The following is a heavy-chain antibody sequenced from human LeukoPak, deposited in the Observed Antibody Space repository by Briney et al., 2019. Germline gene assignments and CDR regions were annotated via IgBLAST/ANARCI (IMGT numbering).Heavy chain of an antibody. J-gene: IGHJ6*02. CDR1: GYTFINYG. D-gene: IGHD3-10*01. CDR2: INTNTGNP. CDR3: ARDLGNEGLLWFGSQMGV. V-gene: IGHV7-4-1*02. Sequence: ASVKVSCKASGYTFINYGITWVRQAPGQGLEWMGWINTNTGNPTYAQGSTGRFVFSLDTSVSTAYLQISSLKAEDTAVYYCARDLGNEGLLWFGSQMGVWGQGTTVTVSS.